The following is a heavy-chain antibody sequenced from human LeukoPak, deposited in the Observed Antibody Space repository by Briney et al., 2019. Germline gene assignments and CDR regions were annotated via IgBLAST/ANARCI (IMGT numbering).Heavy chain of an antibody. Sequence: PGGSLRLSCAASGFTFDDYAMHWVRQAPGKGLEWVSLISWDGGSTYYADSVKGRFTISRDNSKNSLYLQMNSLGAEDTALYYCAKAHLRYSFYYFDYWGQGTLVTVSS. J-gene: IGHJ4*02. D-gene: IGHD3-9*01. CDR3: AKAHLRYSFYYFDY. CDR1: GFTFDDYA. V-gene: IGHV3-43D*04. CDR2: ISWDGGST.